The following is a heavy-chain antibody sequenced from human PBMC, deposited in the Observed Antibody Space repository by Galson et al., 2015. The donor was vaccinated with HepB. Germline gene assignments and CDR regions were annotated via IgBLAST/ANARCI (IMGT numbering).Heavy chain of an antibody. J-gene: IGHJ4*02. CDR3: TTGSAAGRDY. Sequence: SLRLSCAASGRTFSHHPMHWVRQAPGKGLEWVALISYDGSNKYYADSVKGRFTISRDNSKKTLYLQMSGLRADDTAVYFCTTGSAAGRDYRGQGTLVIVSS. CDR1: GRTFSHHP. D-gene: IGHD1-14*01. V-gene: IGHV3-30*14. CDR2: ISYDGSNK.